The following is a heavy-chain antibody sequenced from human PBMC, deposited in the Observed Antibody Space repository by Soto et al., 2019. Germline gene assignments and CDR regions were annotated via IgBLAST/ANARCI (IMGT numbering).Heavy chain of an antibody. CDR1: GFTFRTSW. V-gene: IGHV3-7*05. J-gene: IGHJ4*02. CDR3: AHIFWRAFDY. D-gene: IGHD3-9*01. CDR2: IKEDGSET. Sequence: GGSLRLSCVTAGFTFRTSWMSWVRQAPGKGLEWVANIKEDGSETYYVDSVKGRFTVSRDNAKNSLFLQMSSLRVEDTAVYYCAHIFWRAFDYWGQGTLVTVSS.